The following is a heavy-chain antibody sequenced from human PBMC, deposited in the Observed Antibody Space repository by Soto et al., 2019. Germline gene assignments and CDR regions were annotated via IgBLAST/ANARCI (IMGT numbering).Heavy chain of an antibody. V-gene: IGHV3-53*05. Sequence: PGGSLRLSCAVSGFTVSNNYMSWVRQAPGKGLEGVSVIYSGGYTAYGDSVKGRFTISRDNSKNTLYLQMNSLRVQDTAVYYCARDPHSSGWYEWVSMTLSIDFDYWGQGTLVTVSS. CDR2: IYSGGYT. CDR3: ARDPHSSGWYEWVSMTLSIDFDY. CDR1: GFTVSNNY. J-gene: IGHJ4*02. D-gene: IGHD6-19*01.